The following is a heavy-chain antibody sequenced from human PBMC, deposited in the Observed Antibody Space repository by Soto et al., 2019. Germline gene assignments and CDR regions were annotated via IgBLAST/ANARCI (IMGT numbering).Heavy chain of an antibody. CDR2: ISGSGGST. CDR1: GFTLNSYA. CDR3: AKDLGNWNSYYMEV. D-gene: IGHD1-7*01. Sequence: GGSLELGCSASGFTLNSYAMTVVRQAAGEGLEWVSAISGSGGSTYYADSVKGRFTISRDNSKNTLYLQMNSLRAEDTAVYYCAKDLGNWNSYYMEVWGKGPTVTVSS. V-gene: IGHV3-23*01. J-gene: IGHJ6*03.